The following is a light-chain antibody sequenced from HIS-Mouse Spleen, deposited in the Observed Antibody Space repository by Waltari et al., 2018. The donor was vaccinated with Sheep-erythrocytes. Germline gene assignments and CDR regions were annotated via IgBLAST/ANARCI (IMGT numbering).Light chain of an antibody. Sequence: QSALTQPRSVSGSPGQSVTISCTGTSTDVGAYHHVSWSQQHPGKAPKLMIYDVSKRPSGVPDRFSGSKSGNTASLTISGLQAEDEADYYCCSYAGSYNHVFATGTKVTVL. CDR3: CSYAGSYNHV. V-gene: IGLV2-11*01. CDR2: DVS. CDR1: STDVGAYHH. J-gene: IGLJ1*01.